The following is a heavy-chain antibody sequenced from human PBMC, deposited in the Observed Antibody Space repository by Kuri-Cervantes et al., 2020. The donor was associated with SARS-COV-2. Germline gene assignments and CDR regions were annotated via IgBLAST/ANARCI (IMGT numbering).Heavy chain of an antibody. V-gene: IGHV4-34*01. CDR2: INHSGST. Sequence: SQTLSLTCAVYGGSFSGYYWSWIRQPPGKGLEWIGEINHSGSTNYNPSLKSRVTISVDTSKNQFSLKLSSVTAADTAVYYCARYYSYSLYYGMDVWGQGTTVTVSS. CDR3: ARYYSYSLYYGMDV. CDR1: GGSFSGYY. J-gene: IGHJ6*02. D-gene: IGHD5-18*01.